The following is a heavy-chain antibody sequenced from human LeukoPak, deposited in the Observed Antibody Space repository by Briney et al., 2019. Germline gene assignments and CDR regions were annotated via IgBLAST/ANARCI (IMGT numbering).Heavy chain of an antibody. V-gene: IGHV3-23*01. CDR1: GFTFSSYA. D-gene: IGHD2-15*01. J-gene: IGHJ4*02. Sequence: GGSLRLSCAASGFTFSSYAMSWVRLAPGKGLEWVSAISGSGGSTYYADSVKGRFTISRDNSKNTLYLQMNSLRAEDTAVYYCAKGRYCSGGSCYGAPYYFDYWGQGTLVTVSS. CDR3: AKGRYCSGGSCYGAPYYFDY. CDR2: ISGSGGST.